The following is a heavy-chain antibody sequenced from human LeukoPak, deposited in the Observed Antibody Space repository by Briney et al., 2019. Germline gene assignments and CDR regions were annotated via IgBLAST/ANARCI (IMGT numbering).Heavy chain of an antibody. V-gene: IGHV4-4*07. Sequence: SETLSLTCTVSGGSISSYYWSWVRQPAGKGLEWIGRIYGSGGTNYNSSLKSRVTMSADTSKNQFSLKLSSVTAADTAVYYCAREGITIFGVVIPYYMDVWGKGTTVTVSS. CDR3: AREGITIFGVVIPYYMDV. CDR2: IYGSGGT. D-gene: IGHD3-3*01. CDR1: GGSISSYY. J-gene: IGHJ6*03.